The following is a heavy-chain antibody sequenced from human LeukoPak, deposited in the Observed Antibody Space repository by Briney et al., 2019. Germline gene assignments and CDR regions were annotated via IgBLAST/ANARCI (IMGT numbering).Heavy chain of an antibody. CDR1: GGSISSGDYY. J-gene: IGHJ3*02. CDR3: AGGFQSSGYGFDI. CDR2: IYYSGST. Sequence: ASETLSLTCTVSGGSISSGDYYWSWIRQPPGKALEWIGYIYYSGSTYYNPSLKSRVTISVDTSKNQFSLQLNSVTPEDTAVYYCAGGFQSSGYGFDIWGQGTMVTVSS. D-gene: IGHD6-19*01. V-gene: IGHV4-30-4*01.